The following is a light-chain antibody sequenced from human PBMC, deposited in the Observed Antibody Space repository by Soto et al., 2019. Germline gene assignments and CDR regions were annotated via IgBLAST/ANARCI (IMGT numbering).Light chain of an antibody. CDR1: QGISTC. CDR3: QQSYRTPYS. CDR2: AAS. V-gene: IGKV1-39*01. J-gene: IGKJ2*01. Sequence: DIQRTQSPSSLSASVGDRVTITCRASQGISTCLIWYQQRQGNPPKLLIYAASNLLSGVPSRFSDSGSWTDFTLTISRLQPEDFATYYCQQSYRTPYSFGQGTKLETK.